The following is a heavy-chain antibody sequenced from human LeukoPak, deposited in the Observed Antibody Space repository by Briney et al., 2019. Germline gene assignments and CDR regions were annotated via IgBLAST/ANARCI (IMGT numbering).Heavy chain of an antibody. CDR3: ARDGGHYHSENHYDVNY. D-gene: IGHD3-16*01. CDR2: ISGSGDNI. J-gene: IGHJ4*02. V-gene: IGHV3-11*01. Sequence: KPGGSLRLSCAASGFRFSHYYMSWIRQAPGKGLEWISYISGSGDNIYYAGPVQGRFTISRDNSKNSLFLQLNSLTPEDTSVYYCARDGGHYHSENHYDVNYWGQGTLVTVSS. CDR1: GFRFSHYY.